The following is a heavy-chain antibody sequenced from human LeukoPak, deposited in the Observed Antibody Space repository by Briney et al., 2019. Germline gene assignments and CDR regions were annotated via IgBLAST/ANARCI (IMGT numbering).Heavy chain of an antibody. CDR1: GFTFTSYA. CDR2: ISGSGGST. Sequence: GGSLRLSCAASGFTFTSYAMSWVRQAPGKGLEWVSAISGSGGSTYHADSVKGRFTISRDNSKNTLYLQMNSLRAEDTAVYYCAKMGVVAARPGAFDYWGQGTLVTVSS. D-gene: IGHD6-6*01. V-gene: IGHV3-23*01. J-gene: IGHJ4*02. CDR3: AKMGVVAARPGAFDY.